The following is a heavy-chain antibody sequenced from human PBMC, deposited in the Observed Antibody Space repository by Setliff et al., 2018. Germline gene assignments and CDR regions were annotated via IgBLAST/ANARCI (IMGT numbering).Heavy chain of an antibody. CDR1: GYSFAKYA. CDR3: AREVLPLVREEAFYI. V-gene: IGHV1-3*01. J-gene: IGHJ3*02. Sequence: ASVKVSCKASGYSFAKYALHWVRQAPGQRLEWMGWINAGNGNTKCSQNFQGRVTITRDTSASTAYVELSSLRSEGTAVCYCAREVLPLVREEAFYIWGQGTMVTVSS. CDR2: INAGNGNT. D-gene: IGHD2-2*01.